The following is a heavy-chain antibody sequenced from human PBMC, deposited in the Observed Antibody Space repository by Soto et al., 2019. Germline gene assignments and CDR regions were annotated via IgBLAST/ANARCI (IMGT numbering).Heavy chain of an antibody. CDR1: GGSISSGGYY. V-gene: IGHV4-31*03. CDR3: ARDRASYDSSGSQGDY. J-gene: IGHJ4*02. D-gene: IGHD3-22*01. CDR2: IYYSGST. Sequence: SETLSLTCTVSGGSISSGGYYWSWIRQHPGKGLEWIGYIYYSGSTYYNPSLKSRVTISVDTSKNQFSLKLSSVTAADTAVYYCARDRASYDSSGSQGDYWGQGTLVTSPQ.